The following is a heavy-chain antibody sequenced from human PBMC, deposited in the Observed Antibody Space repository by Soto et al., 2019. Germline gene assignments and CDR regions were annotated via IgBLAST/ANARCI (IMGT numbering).Heavy chain of an antibody. Sequence: QVQLVESGGGVVQPGRSLRLSCAASGFTFSSYGMHWVRQAPGKGLEWVAIIWYDGSNKYYADSVKGRFTISRDNYKNTLCLLMNSLRAEDTAVYYCARDQGFGWGRPKHPYYYYYDMDVLGKGTTVTVSS. CDR3: ARDQGFGWGRPKHPYYYYYDMDV. D-gene: IGHD3-10*01. CDR1: GFTFSSYG. J-gene: IGHJ6*03. CDR2: IWYDGSNK. V-gene: IGHV3-33*01.